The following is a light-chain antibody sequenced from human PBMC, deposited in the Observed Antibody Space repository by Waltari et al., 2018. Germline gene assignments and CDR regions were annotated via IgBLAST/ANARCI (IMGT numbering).Light chain of an antibody. V-gene: IGKV4-1*01. CDR1: QTVLSTYQNKNS. Sequence: DIEMTQSPDTLAVSLGERATITCKSSQTVLSTYQNKNSLAWYQLKPGQPPKLLISRAAARQSGVPDRVSGSGSGTDFTLTISSLQAEDVAVYYCQQYFTLPRTFGPGTKVEIK. CDR3: QQYFTLPRT. CDR2: RAA. J-gene: IGKJ1*01.